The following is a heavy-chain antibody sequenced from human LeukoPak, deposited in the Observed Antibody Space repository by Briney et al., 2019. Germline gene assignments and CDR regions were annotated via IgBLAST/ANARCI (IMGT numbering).Heavy chain of an antibody. CDR1: GFTFSSYA. V-gene: IGHV3-23*01. D-gene: IGHD5-18*01. CDR3: AKMGEDTAMVVGYYYGMDV. CDR2: ISGSGGST. Sequence: GGSLRLSCAASGFTFSSYAMSWVRQAPGKGLEWVSAISGSGGSTYYAASVEGRFTISRDNSKNTLYLQMNSLRAEDTAVYYCAKMGEDTAMVVGYYYGMDVWGQGTTVTVSS. J-gene: IGHJ6*02.